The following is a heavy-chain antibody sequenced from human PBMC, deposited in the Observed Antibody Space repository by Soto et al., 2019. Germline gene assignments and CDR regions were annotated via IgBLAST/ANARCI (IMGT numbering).Heavy chain of an antibody. V-gene: IGHV1-3*01. CDR3: ARWPDYYDSSGYLLDAFDI. Sequence: ASVKVSCKASGYTFTSYAMHWVRQAPGQRLGWMGWINAGSGNTKYSQKFQGRVTITRDTSASTAYMELSSLRSEDTAVYYCARWPDYYDSSGYLLDAFDIWGQGTMVTVSS. D-gene: IGHD3-22*01. CDR2: INAGSGNT. J-gene: IGHJ3*02. CDR1: GYTFTSYA.